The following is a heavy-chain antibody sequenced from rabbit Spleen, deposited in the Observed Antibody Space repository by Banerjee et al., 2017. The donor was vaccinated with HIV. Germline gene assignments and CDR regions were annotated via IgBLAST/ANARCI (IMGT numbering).Heavy chain of an antibody. V-gene: IGHV1S45*01. CDR1: GVSFSDKDV. CDR2: INIVTGKS. J-gene: IGHJ4*01. Sequence: EQLVESGGGLVKPEGSLTLTCKASGVSFSDKDVMCWVRQAPGKGLEWIACINIVTGKSVYASWAKGRFTMSRTSSTTVTLEMTSPTAADTATYLCARDLVAVIGWNFNLWGQGTLVTVS. D-gene: IGHD1-1*01. CDR3: ARDLVAVIGWNFNL.